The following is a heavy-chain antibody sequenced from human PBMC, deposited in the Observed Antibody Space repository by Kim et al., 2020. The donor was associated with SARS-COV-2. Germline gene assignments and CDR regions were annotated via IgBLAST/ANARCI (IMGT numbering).Heavy chain of an antibody. CDR2: INHSGST. J-gene: IGHJ5*02. D-gene: IGHD1-1*01. CDR1: GGSFSGYY. Sequence: SETLSLTCAVYGGSFSGYYWSWIRQPPGKGLEWIGEINHSGSTNYNPSLKSRVTISVDTSKNQFSLKLSSVTAADTAVYYCARVSGTTGTTPIPYNWFDPWGQGTLVTVSS. CDR3: ARVSGTTGTTPIPYNWFDP. V-gene: IGHV4-34*01.